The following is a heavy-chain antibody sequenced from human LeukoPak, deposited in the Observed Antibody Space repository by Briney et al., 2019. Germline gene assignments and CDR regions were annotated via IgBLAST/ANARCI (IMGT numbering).Heavy chain of an antibody. V-gene: IGHV1-69*13. CDR1: GGTFSSYA. D-gene: IGHD6-19*01. CDR2: IIPIFGTA. CDR3: ARGSGSGWDYYYYYGMDV. Sequence: GASVKVSCKASGGTFSSYAISWVRQAPGQGLEWMGGIIPIFGTANSAQKFQGRVTITADESTSTAYMELSSLRSEDTAVYYCARGSGSGWDYYYYYGMDVWGQGTTVTVSS. J-gene: IGHJ6*02.